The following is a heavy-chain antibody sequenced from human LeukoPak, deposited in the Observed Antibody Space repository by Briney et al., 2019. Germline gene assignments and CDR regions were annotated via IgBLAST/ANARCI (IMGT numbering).Heavy chain of an antibody. CDR2: ISGSGDST. Sequence: PGGSLRLSCAASGFTFSSYALTWVRQAPGKGLEWVSAISGSGDSTYYADSVKGRFTISRDNSKNTLYLQMNSLRAEDTAVYYCARGYYYDSSGYYPYYFDYWGQGTLVTVSS. CDR1: GFTFSSYA. V-gene: IGHV3-23*01. J-gene: IGHJ4*02. D-gene: IGHD3-22*01. CDR3: ARGYYYDSSGYYPYYFDY.